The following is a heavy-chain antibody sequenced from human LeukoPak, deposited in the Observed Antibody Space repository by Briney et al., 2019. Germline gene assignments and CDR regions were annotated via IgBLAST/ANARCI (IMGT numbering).Heavy chain of an antibody. CDR3: AKIRAAAAGLQEFDY. V-gene: IGHV3-23*01. J-gene: IGHJ4*02. CDR1: GFTFSSYA. CDR2: ISGSGGST. Sequence: GGSLRLSCAASGFTFSSYAMSWVRQAPGKGLEWVSAISGSGGSTYYADSVKGRFTISRDNSKNTLYLQMNSLRAEDTAVYYRAKIRAAAAGLQEFDYWGQGTLVTVSS. D-gene: IGHD6-13*01.